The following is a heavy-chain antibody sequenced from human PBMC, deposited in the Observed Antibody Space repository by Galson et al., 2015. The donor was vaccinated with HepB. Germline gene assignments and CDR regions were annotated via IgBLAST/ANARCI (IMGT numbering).Heavy chain of an antibody. CDR3: AKENYIYYYMDV. CDR2: ISGSGSGSNT. Sequence: SLRLSCATSGFTFSSYAMSWVRQAPGKGLEWVSTISGSGSGSNTYYADSVKGRFTISRDNSKNTLFLQMNSLRAEDTAVYHCAKENYIYYYMDVWGKGTTVTVSS. J-gene: IGHJ6*03. D-gene: IGHD5-24*01. CDR1: GFTFSSYA. V-gene: IGHV3-23*01.